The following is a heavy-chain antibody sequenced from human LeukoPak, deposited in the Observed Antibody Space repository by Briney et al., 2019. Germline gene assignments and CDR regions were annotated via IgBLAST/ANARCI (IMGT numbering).Heavy chain of an antibody. CDR3: ARASGSYDFWSGYSEPLDY. V-gene: IGHV4-59*01. CDR1: GGSISSYY. J-gene: IGHJ4*02. Sequence: PSETLSLTCTVSGGSISSYYWSWFRQPPGKGLEWIVYIYYSGTTNYDPSLKSRVTISVDTSKNQFSLNLNSVTAADTAVYYCARASGSYDFWSGYSEPLDYWGQGTLVTVSS. CDR2: IYYSGTT. D-gene: IGHD3-3*01.